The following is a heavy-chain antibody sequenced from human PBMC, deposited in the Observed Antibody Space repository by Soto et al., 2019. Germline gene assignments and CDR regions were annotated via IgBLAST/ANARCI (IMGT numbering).Heavy chain of an antibody. D-gene: IGHD3-3*01. CDR3: ARLVTIFGVVIRMDV. Sequence: SETLSLTCSVSGGSISRNSYYWGWIRQPPGKGLEWIGSLYYSGTTYYNPSLMSRVTISANTSKNQFSLKLSSVTAADTALYYCARLVTIFGVVIRMDVWGQGTTVTVSS. CDR1: GGSISRNSYY. V-gene: IGHV4-39*01. J-gene: IGHJ6*02. CDR2: LYYSGTT.